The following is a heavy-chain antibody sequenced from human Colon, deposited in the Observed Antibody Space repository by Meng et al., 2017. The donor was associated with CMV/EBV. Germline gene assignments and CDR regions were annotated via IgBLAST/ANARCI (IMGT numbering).Heavy chain of an antibody. CDR3: VRANGYSYGFAPTSLDL. CDR1: YGFTHYG. V-gene: IGHV1-8*01. Sequence: YGFTHYGVNGVRQAARQGLEWMGWIHPNSGDTGYAQKVQGRVIMTRNISTSTAYMELSGLRFDDTAVYYCVRANGYSYGFAPTSLDLWGQGTLVTVSS. J-gene: IGHJ5*02. D-gene: IGHD5-18*01. CDR2: IHPNSGDT.